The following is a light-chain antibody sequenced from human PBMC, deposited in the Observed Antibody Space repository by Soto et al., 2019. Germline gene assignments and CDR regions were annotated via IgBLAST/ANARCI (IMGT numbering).Light chain of an antibody. Sequence: DIQMTQSPSTLSASVGDRVTITCRASQSLNGWLAWYQHKPGKAPKLLIHKASILASGVPSRFSGSDSGAEFTLTISSLQPDDFATYYCQHYIGYSGMFGQGTKVDIK. V-gene: IGKV1-5*03. CDR3: QHYIGYSGM. CDR1: QSLNGW. CDR2: KAS. J-gene: IGKJ1*01.